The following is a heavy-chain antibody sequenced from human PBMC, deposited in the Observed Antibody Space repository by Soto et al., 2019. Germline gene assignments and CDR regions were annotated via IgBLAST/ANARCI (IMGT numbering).Heavy chain of an antibody. CDR3: AKAQGFTVTRQLDS. CDR2: ISGSGGST. Sequence: EVQLLESGGGLVQPGGSLRLSCAASGFTFSSYAMSWVRQAPGKGLEWVSAISGSGGSTYYADSVKGRFTISRDNSMNTLYLQMNSLRAEDTAVYYCAKAQGFTVTRQLDSWGQGTLVTVSS. CDR1: GFTFSSYA. D-gene: IGHD4-17*01. J-gene: IGHJ5*01. V-gene: IGHV3-23*01.